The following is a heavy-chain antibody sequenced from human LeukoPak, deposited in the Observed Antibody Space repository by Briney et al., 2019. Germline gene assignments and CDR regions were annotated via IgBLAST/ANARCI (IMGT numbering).Heavy chain of an antibody. CDR3: AKDPFLEWLSILWYYGMDV. Sequence: PGGSLRLSCAASGFTFSSYAMSWVRQAPGNGLEWVSAISGSGGSTYYADSVKGRFTISRDNSKNTLYLQMNSLRAEDTAVYYCAKDPFLEWLSILWYYGMDVWGQGTTVTVSS. J-gene: IGHJ6*02. CDR2: ISGSGGST. D-gene: IGHD3-3*02. CDR1: GFTFSSYA. V-gene: IGHV3-23*01.